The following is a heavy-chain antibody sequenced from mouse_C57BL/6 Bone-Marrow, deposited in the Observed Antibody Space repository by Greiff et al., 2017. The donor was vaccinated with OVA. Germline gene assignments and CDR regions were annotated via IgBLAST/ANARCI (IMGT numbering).Heavy chain of an antibody. CDR1: GFTFSDFY. J-gene: IGHJ3*01. CDR3: AIDFYSGNPAAY. V-gene: IGHV7-1*01. D-gene: IGHD2-1*01. Sequence: EVNVVESGGGLVQSGRSLRLSCATSGFTFSDFYMEWVRQAPGKGLEWIAASRNKANDYTTEYSASVKGRFIVSRDTSQSILYLQMNALRAEDTAIYYCAIDFYSGNPAAYWGHGTLVTVSA. CDR2: SRNKANDYTT.